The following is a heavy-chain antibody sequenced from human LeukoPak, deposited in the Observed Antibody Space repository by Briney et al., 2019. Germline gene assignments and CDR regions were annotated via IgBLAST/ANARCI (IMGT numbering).Heavy chain of an antibody. Sequence: PGGSLRLSCVVSGLTLSNYAMTWVRQAPGKGLEWVSYISERGGSTTYAHSVKGRFTISRDTSLNTLYLQMNNLRAEDTAVYFCAKRGVVIRGILVIGYHQEAYHYDFWGQGGLVTVSS. V-gene: IGHV3-23*01. J-gene: IGHJ4*02. CDR3: AKRGVVIRGILVIGYHQEAYHYDF. CDR2: ISERGGST. D-gene: IGHD3-10*01. CDR1: GLTLSNYA.